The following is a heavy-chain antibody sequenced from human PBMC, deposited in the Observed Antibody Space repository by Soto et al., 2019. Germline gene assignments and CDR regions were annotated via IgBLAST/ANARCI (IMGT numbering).Heavy chain of an antibody. V-gene: IGHV3-7*03. CDR3: VIPTRSVRGMGV. D-gene: IGHD6-6*01. CDR2: KKGDGSVT. J-gene: IGHJ6*02. Sequence: EVQLVESGGGLAQPGGSLRLSCAASGFTFSNFWMSWARQAPGKGLEWVANKKGDGSVTQYVASVEGRFTISRDNAKYSLYLQMNSLRVEDTALYYCVIPTRSVRGMGVWGQGTTVTVSS. CDR1: GFTFSNFW.